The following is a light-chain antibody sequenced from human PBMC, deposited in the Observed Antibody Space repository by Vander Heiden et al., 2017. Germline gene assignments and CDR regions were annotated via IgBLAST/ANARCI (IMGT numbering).Light chain of an antibody. J-gene: IGKJ2*01. CDR1: QSVSSN. CDR3: QHYNNWPSYT. V-gene: IGKV3-15*01. Sequence: ETVMTPSPATLSLSPGERATLSCWASQSVSSNLAWYQQKPGQAPRLLIYGASTRATGIPARFSGSGSGTEFTLTISSLQSEDSAVYYCQHYNNWPSYTFGQGTKLEIK. CDR2: GAS.